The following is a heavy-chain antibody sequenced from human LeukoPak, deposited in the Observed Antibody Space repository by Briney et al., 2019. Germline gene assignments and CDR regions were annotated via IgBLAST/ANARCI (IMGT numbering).Heavy chain of an antibody. Sequence: PSETLSLTCTVSGGSISSYYWSWIRQPPGKGLEWIGYIYYSGSTNYNPSLKSRVTLSVDTSKNQFSLRLSSVTAADTAMYYCARTQARLLHDYWGQGTLVTVSS. V-gene: IGHV4-59*01. CDR3: ARTQARLLHDY. CDR1: GGSISSYY. J-gene: IGHJ4*02. CDR2: IYYSGST.